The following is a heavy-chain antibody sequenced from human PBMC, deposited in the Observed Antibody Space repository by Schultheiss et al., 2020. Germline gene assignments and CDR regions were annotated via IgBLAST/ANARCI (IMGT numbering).Heavy chain of an antibody. Sequence: GESLKISCEASGFAFTKYDMFWVRQPRGKGLEWVSAIGIAGDSYYSDSVKGRFTISRENAKNSLYLQMNSLTDGDTAVYYCARGISGSFSSVFFSAFDIWGRGTMVNVSS. CDR2: IGIAGDS. D-gene: IGHD1-26*01. CDR3: ARGISGSFSSVFFSAFDI. CDR1: GFAFTKYD. J-gene: IGHJ3*02. V-gene: IGHV3-13*01.